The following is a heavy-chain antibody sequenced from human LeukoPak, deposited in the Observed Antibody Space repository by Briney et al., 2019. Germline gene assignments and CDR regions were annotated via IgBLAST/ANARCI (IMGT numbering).Heavy chain of an antibody. Sequence: GESLKISCKGSGFSFTSYWIGWVRQMPGKGLGWMWIIYPGDSDIRYSPSFQGQVTFSADKSISTAYLQWSSLKASDTAMYYCAKTYSSSSWEFDFWGQGALVTVSS. CDR3: AKTYSSSSWEFDF. CDR1: GFSFTSYW. CDR2: IYPGDSDI. J-gene: IGHJ4*02. D-gene: IGHD6-6*01. V-gene: IGHV5-51*01.